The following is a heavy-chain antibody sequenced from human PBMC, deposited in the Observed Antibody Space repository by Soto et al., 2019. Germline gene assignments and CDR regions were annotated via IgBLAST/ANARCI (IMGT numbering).Heavy chain of an antibody. J-gene: IGHJ4*02. CDR1: GGSIMSNIYY. CDR3: ARQHYYDSSGYYTWN. V-gene: IGHV4-39*01. Sequence: PSETLSLTCSVSGGSIMSNIYYWGWIRQPPGKGLEWIATVHYSGSTYYTPSLKNRVTISADTSNNQFSLRLNSVTAADTAVYYCARQHYYDSSGYYTWNWGQGTLVT. CDR2: VHYSGST. D-gene: IGHD3-22*01.